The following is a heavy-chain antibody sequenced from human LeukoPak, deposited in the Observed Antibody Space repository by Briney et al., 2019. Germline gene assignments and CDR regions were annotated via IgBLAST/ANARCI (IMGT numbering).Heavy chain of an antibody. CDR1: GFTFSNSG. J-gene: IGHJ4*02. D-gene: IGHD5-18*01. CDR3: ARGVGYSFGTGDY. CDR2: IWYDGSNE. V-gene: IGHV3-33*01. Sequence: GGSLRLSCAASGFTFSNSGIHWVRQAPGKGLEWVALIWYDGSNEYYADSAKGRFTISRDNSKNTLYLQMTSLRAEDTAIYYCARGVGYSFGTGDYWGQGTLVTVSS.